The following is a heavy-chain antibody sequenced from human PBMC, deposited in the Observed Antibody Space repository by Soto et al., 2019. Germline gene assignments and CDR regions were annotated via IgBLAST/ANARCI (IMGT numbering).Heavy chain of an antibody. CDR2: ISYDGSNK. D-gene: IGHD5-12*01. V-gene: IGHV3-30-3*01. Sequence: QVQLVESGGGVVQPGRSLRLSCAASGFTFSSYAMHWVRQAPGKGLEWVAVISYDGSNKYYADSVKGRFTISRDNSKNTLYLHMTSLRAEDTDVYYCARVAVEMATIHVFDYWGQGTLVTVSS. CDR1: GFTFSSYA. J-gene: IGHJ4*02. CDR3: ARVAVEMATIHVFDY.